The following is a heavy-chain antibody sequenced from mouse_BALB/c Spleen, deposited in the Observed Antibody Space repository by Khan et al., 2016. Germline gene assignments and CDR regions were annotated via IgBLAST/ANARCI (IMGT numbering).Heavy chain of an antibody. CDR3: SRFNS. J-gene: IGHJ2*01. V-gene: IGHV1-9*01. CDR2: ILPKSNST. CDR1: GYTFSSYW. Sequence: VQLQESGTELMKPGASVKISCKATGYTFSSYWMEWVRQRPGHGLEWIGEILPKSNSTHYNEKFKGKATFTADTSSNTAYMQLRSLTSEDSGVYFCSRFNSGGQGTTLIFSS.